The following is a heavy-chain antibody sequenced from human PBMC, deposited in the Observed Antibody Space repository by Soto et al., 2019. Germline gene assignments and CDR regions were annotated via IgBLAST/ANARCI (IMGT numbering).Heavy chain of an antibody. Sequence: EVQLVESGGGLVQPGRSLRLSCAASGFTFDDYAMHWVRQAPGKGLEWVSGISWNSGSIGYADSVKGRFTISRDNAKKSLYLQMNSLRAEDTALYYCAKDKGAFWSGYSNWFAPWGQGTLVTVSS. V-gene: IGHV3-9*01. CDR3: AKDKGAFWSGYSNWFAP. J-gene: IGHJ5*02. D-gene: IGHD3-3*01. CDR2: ISWNSGSI. CDR1: GFTFDDYA.